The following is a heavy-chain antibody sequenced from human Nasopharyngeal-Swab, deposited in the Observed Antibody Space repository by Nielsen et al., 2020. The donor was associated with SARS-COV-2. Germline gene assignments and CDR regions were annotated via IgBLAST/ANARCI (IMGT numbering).Heavy chain of an antibody. Sequence: SETLSLTCAVYGGSFSGYYCSWIRKRPGKGLEWIGEINHSGTTSSNPSLKSRVTISSDTSKNQFSLKLSSVTAADTAVYYCARGHRSISMIVVVIATAHFYFDAWGRGTLVTVTS. CDR3: ARGHRSISMIVVVIATAHFYFDA. D-gene: IGHD3-22*01. J-gene: IGHJ4*02. CDR1: GGSFSGYY. CDR2: INHSGTT. V-gene: IGHV4-34*01.